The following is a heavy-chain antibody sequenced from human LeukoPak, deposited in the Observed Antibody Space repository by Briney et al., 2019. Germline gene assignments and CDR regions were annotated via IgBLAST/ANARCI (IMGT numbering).Heavy chain of an antibody. V-gene: IGHV4-30-2*01. CDR1: GGSISSGGYS. CDR3: ARGGTTVTTHYYYGMDV. CDR2: IYHSGST. J-gene: IGHJ6*02. Sequence: PSETLSLTCAVSGGSISSGGYSWSWLRQPPGKGLEWIVYIYHSGSTYYNLSLKSRVTISVDRSKNQFSLKLSSVTAADTAVYYCARGGTTVTTHYYYGMDVWGQGTTVTVSS. D-gene: IGHD4-17*01.